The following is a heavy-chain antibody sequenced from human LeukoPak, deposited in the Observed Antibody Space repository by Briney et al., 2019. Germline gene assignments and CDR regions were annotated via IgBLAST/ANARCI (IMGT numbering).Heavy chain of an antibody. Sequence: GGSLRLSCAASGFTVSTNYMTWVRQAPGKGLEWVSVIYSGGSTFYADSVKGRFTISRDNSKNTLYLQMNSLRAEDTAVYYCTNRGVDHYGSVSFSYYFDDWGQGTQVTVAS. J-gene: IGHJ4*02. D-gene: IGHD3-10*01. CDR3: TNRGVDHYGSVSFSYYFDD. CDR1: GFTVSTNY. V-gene: IGHV3-66*01. CDR2: IYSGGST.